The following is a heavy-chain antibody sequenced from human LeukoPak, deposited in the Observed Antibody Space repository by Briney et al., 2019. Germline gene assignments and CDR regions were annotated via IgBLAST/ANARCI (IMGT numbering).Heavy chain of an antibody. CDR3: ARERRPQALDY. Sequence: ASVKVSCKASGYTFTSYYMHWVRQAPGQGLEWMGIINPSGGSTSYAQKFQGRVTMTRDTSTSTVYMDVSSLRSEDTAVYYCARERRPQALDYWGQGTLVTVSS. CDR2: INPSGGST. J-gene: IGHJ4*02. V-gene: IGHV1-46*01. D-gene: IGHD6-25*01. CDR1: GYTFTSYY.